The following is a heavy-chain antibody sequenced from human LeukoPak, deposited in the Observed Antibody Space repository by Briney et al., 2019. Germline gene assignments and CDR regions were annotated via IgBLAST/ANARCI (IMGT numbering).Heavy chain of an antibody. CDR2: ISSSSSYT. CDR3: ARVQIAAAGASDY. CDR1: GFTFSDYY. Sequence: NTGGSLRLSCAASGFTFSDYYMSWIRQAPGKGLEWVSYISSSSSYTNYADSVKGRFTISRDNAKTSLYLQMNSLRAEDTAVYYCARVQIAAAGASDYWGQGTLVTVSS. J-gene: IGHJ4*02. D-gene: IGHD6-13*01. V-gene: IGHV3-11*06.